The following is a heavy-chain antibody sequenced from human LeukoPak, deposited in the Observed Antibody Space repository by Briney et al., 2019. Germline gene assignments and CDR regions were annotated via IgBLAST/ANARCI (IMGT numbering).Heavy chain of an antibody. CDR1: GFTFSSYG. Sequence: GGSLRLSCAASGFTFSSYGMHWVRQAPGKGLEWVAVIWYDGSNKYYADSVKGRFTISRDNSKNPLYLQMNSLRAEDTAVYYCAKQCGGSDWFDAFDIWGQGTMVTVSS. J-gene: IGHJ3*02. D-gene: IGHD6-19*01. V-gene: IGHV3-30*02. CDR3: AKQCGGSDWFDAFDI. CDR2: IWYDGSNK.